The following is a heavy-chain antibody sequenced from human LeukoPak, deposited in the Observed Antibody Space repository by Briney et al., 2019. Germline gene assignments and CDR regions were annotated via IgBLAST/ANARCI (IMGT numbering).Heavy chain of an antibody. Sequence: ASVKVSCKASGYTFTSYDINWVRQATGQGLEWMGWMNPNSGNTGYAQKFQGRVTMTRNTSISTAYMELSSLRSEDTAVYYCARDPTPVWFGESDELFDYWGQGTLVTVSS. J-gene: IGHJ4*02. D-gene: IGHD3-10*01. V-gene: IGHV1-8*01. CDR3: ARDPTPVWFGESDELFDY. CDR2: MNPNSGNT. CDR1: GYTFTSYD.